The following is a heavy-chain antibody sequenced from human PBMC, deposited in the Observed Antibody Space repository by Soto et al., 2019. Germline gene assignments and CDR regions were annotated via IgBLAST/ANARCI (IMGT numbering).Heavy chain of an antibody. CDR2: IKQDGSEK. CDR3: AREGVIAARRGFDY. V-gene: IGHV3-7*01. D-gene: IGHD6-6*01. CDR1: GFTFSSYW. J-gene: IGHJ4*02. Sequence: GGSLRLSCAASGFTFSSYWMSWVRQAPGKGLEWVANIKQDGSEKYYVDSVKGRFTISRDNAKNSLYLQMNSLRAEDTAVYYCAREGVIAARRGFDYWGQGTLVTVSS.